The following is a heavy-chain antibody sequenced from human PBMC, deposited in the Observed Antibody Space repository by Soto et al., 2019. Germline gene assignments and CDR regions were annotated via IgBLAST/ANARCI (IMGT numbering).Heavy chain of an antibody. CDR2: IYQSGAT. J-gene: IGHJ6*02. CDR1: GGSISSENW. D-gene: IGHD2-8*02. Sequence: QVQLQESGPALVKPSGTLSLTCTVSGGSISSENWWSWVRQAPGKGLEWIGEIYQSGATHYTPSLKSRVRISLDKSKNQVFLKLNSVTAADTALYYCARDAGASRYYGMDVWGQGTTVTVSS. CDR3: ARDAGASRYYGMDV. V-gene: IGHV4-4*02.